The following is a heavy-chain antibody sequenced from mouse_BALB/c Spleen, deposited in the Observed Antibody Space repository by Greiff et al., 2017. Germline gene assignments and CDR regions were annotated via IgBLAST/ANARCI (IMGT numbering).Heavy chain of an antibody. J-gene: IGHJ4*01. CDR1: GYAFTNYL. D-gene: IGHD3-3*01. Sequence: QVQLQQSGAELVRPGTSVKVSCKASGYAFTNYLMEWVKQRPGQGLEWIGVINPGSGGTNYNEKFQGKATLTADKSSSTAYLQLSSLTSDDSAVFCGETRGRKAMDDWGQGTSVTVSS. CDR3: ETRGRKAMDD. V-gene: IGHV1-54*01. CDR2: INPGSGGT.